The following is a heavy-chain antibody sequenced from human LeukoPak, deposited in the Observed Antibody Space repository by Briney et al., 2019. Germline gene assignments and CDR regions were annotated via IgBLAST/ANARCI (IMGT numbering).Heavy chain of an antibody. Sequence: GGSLRLSCAASGFTFSNAWMSWVRQAPGKGLEWVGRIKSKTDGGTTDYAAPVKGRFTISRDDSKNTLYLQMNSLKTEDTAVYHCTTEIPYYDSSGYYKLHDYWGQGTLVTVSS. CDR1: GFTFSNAW. J-gene: IGHJ4*02. CDR3: TTEIPYYDSSGYYKLHDY. CDR2: IKSKTDGGTT. V-gene: IGHV3-15*01. D-gene: IGHD3-22*01.